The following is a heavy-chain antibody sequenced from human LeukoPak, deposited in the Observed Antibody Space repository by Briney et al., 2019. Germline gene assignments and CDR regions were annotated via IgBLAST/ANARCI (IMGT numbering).Heavy chain of an antibody. CDR1: GGSISSYY. CDR3: ARGIVVVPAAPSYYMDV. Sequence: SETLSLTCTVSGGSISSYYWSWIRQPAGKGLEWIGRIYTSGSTNYNPSLKSRVTMSADTSKNQFSLKLSSVTAADTAAYYCARGIVVVPAAPSYYMDVWGKGTTVTVSS. J-gene: IGHJ6*03. D-gene: IGHD2-2*01. V-gene: IGHV4-4*07. CDR2: IYTSGST.